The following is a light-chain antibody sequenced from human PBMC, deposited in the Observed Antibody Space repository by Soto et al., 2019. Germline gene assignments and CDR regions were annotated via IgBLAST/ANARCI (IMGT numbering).Light chain of an antibody. CDR1: QRIGDT. J-gene: IGKJ4*01. CDR2: DTS. V-gene: IGKV3-15*01. CDR3: QRYNNWPLT. Sequence: EVVLTQSPATLSVSPGEGVTLSCRASQRIGDTLAWYQHKPGQTPRLLIYDTSASATGVPARFSGSRSGPEFTLPTNSLQSEDFAIYYCQRYNNWPLTFGGGTKVDIK.